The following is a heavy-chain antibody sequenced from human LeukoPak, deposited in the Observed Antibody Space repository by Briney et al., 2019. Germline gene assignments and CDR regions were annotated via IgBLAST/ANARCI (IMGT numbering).Heavy chain of an antibody. V-gene: IGHV4-61*09. CDR1: DDSLTSGSRY. D-gene: IGHD4-17*01. Sequence: PSETLPLTGTVSDDSLTSGSRYWSWIRQPAGKGLEWIGHFYSSTRTTYNPSLESRVTISGDTAKNQFSLKLDSVTAADTAVYFCARCMSELDYGDYAYYYHMDVWGKGTTVTVSS. CDR2: FYSSTRT. CDR3: ARCMSELDYGDYAYYYHMDV. J-gene: IGHJ6*04.